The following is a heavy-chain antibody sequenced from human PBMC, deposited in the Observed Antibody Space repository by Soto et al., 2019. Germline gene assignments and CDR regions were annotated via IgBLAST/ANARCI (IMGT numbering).Heavy chain of an antibody. Sequence: GGSLRLSCAASGFTFSNYAMSWVRQAPGKGLEYVSGLSGNGGRTYYSDSVKGRFTISRDNSKNTLHLQMNSLRAEDTAVYYCAKNPGYYYDSTGYHFDYWGQGTLVTVSS. J-gene: IGHJ4*02. D-gene: IGHD3-22*01. V-gene: IGHV3-23*01. CDR1: GFTFSNYA. CDR3: AKNPGYYYDSTGYHFDY. CDR2: LSGNGGRT.